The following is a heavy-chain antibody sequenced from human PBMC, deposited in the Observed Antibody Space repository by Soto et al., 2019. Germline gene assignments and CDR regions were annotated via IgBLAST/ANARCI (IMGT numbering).Heavy chain of an antibody. CDR2: IIPIFGTA. CDR3: ARVPGYNWNYYGMDV. V-gene: IGHV1-69*13. J-gene: IGHJ6*02. CDR1: GGTFSSYA. D-gene: IGHD1-20*01. Sequence: ASVKVSCKASGGTFSSYAISWVRQAPGQGLEWMGGIIPIFGTANHAQKFQGRVTTTADESTSTAYMELSSLRSEDTAVYYCARVPGYNWNYYGMDVWGQGTTVTVSS.